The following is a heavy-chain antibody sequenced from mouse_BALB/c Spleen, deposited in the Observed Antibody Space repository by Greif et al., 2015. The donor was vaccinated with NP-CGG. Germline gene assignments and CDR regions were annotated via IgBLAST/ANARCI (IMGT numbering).Heavy chain of an antibody. CDR3: ARENYRYDRAYAMDY. D-gene: IGHD2-14*01. CDR1: GYSITSGYY. V-gene: IGHV3-6*02. Sequence: EVQLVESGPGLVKLSQSLSLTCSVTGYSITSGYYWNWIRQFPGNKLEWMGYISYDGSNNYNPSLKNRISITRGTSKNQFFLKLNSVTTEDTATYYCARENYRYDRAYAMDYWGQGTSVAVSS. J-gene: IGHJ4*01. CDR2: ISYDGSN.